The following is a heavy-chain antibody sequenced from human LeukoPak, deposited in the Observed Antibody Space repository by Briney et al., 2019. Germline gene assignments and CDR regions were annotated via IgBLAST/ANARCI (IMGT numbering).Heavy chain of an antibody. CDR1: GFTFSSYG. CDR3: AKDHSGGYSGYDQPAGY. J-gene: IGHJ4*02. V-gene: IGHV3-30*18. CDR2: ISYDGRNK. Sequence: GGSLILSCAASGFTFSSYGMHWVRQAPGKGLEWVAVISYDGRNKYYADSVKGRFTISRDNSKNTLDLQMNSLRAEDTAVYYCAKDHSGGYSGYDQPAGYWGQGTLVTVSS. D-gene: IGHD5-12*01.